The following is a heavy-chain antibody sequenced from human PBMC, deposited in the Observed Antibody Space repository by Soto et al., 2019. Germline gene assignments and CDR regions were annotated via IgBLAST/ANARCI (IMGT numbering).Heavy chain of an antibody. V-gene: IGHV1-18*01. Sequence: ASVKVSCKASGYTFTSYGISWVRQAPGQGLEWMGWISAYNGNTNYAQKLQGRVTITTDTSTSTAYMELRSLRSDDTAVYYCARIVLRFLEWLPLGWFDPWGQGNLVTVSS. CDR3: ARIVLRFLEWLPLGWFDP. CDR1: GYTFTSYG. J-gene: IGHJ5*02. D-gene: IGHD3-3*01. CDR2: ISAYNGNT.